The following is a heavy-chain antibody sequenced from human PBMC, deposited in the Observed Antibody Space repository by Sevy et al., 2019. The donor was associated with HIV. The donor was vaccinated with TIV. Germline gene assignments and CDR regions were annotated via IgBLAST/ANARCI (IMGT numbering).Heavy chain of an antibody. V-gene: IGHV3-15*01. J-gene: IGHJ4*02. CDR2: IKSKTDGGTT. CDR1: GFAFSNYT. Sequence: GGSLRLSCAASGFAFSNYTMNWVRQAPGKGLEWVGRIKSKTDGGTTDYAEPVKGRFTISRDDSKNTLYLQMNSLKTEDTAVYYCTTVFGSSYYFDYWGQGTLVTVSS. CDR3: TTVFGSSYYFDY. D-gene: IGHD6-6*01.